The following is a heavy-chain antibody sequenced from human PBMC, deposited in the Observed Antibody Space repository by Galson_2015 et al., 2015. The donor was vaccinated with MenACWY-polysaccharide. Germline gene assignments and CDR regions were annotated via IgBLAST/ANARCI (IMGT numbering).Heavy chain of an antibody. J-gene: IGHJ6*03. CDR2: ISAYNGNT. V-gene: IGHV1-18*01. CDR3: ARAIVVVPAAICTLLVYMDV. CDR1: GYTFTSYG. Sequence: QSGAEVKKPGASVKVSCKASGYTFTSYGISWVRQAPGQGLEWMGWISAYNGNTNYAQKLQGRVTMTTDTSTSTAYMELRSLRSDDTAVYYCARAIVVVPAAICTLLVYMDVWGKGTTVTVSS. D-gene: IGHD2-2*01.